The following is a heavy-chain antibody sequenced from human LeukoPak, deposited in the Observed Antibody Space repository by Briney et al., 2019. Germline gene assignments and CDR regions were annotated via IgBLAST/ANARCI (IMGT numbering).Heavy chain of an antibody. CDR1: GFTFSSYE. J-gene: IGHJ4*02. Sequence: GGSLRLSCAASGFTFSSYEMNWVRQAPGKGLEWVSYINSSGSTIYYADSVKGRFTISRDNAKNSLYLQMNSLRAEDTAVYYCARDRDGYNFDYWGQGTLVTVSS. V-gene: IGHV3-48*03. D-gene: IGHD5-24*01. CDR3: ARDRDGYNFDY. CDR2: INSSGSTI.